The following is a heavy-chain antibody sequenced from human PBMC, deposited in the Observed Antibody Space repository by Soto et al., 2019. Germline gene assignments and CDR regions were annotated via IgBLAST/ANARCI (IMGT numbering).Heavy chain of an antibody. D-gene: IGHD1-1*01. CDR1: GDSIISYF. CDR3: ARMNQLAPKRNAFDI. Sequence: PSETLSLTCTVSGDSIISYFWTWIRQSPGKGLQWIGYIHYSGNSNYNPSLRSRVTMSVDTSKNQFSLRLTSVTAADTAVYYCARMNQLAPKRNAFDIWGQGTMVTGS. V-gene: IGHV4-59*01. CDR2: IHYSGNS. J-gene: IGHJ3*02.